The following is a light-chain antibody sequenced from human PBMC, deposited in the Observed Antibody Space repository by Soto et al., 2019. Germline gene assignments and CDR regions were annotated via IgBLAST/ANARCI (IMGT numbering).Light chain of an antibody. Sequence: EIVLTQSPGTLSLSPGERATLSCRASQSVSSSYLAWYQQKLGQAPRLLIYGASSRATGIPDRFSGSGSGTAFTLTISRLKPEDFAVYYCQQYGSSPRTFGQGTKVEIK. CDR1: QSVSSSY. CDR3: QQYGSSPRT. V-gene: IGKV3-20*01. CDR2: GAS. J-gene: IGKJ1*01.